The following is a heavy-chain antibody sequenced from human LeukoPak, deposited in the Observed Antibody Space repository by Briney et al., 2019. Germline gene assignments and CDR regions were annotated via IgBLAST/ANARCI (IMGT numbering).Heavy chain of an antibody. CDR3: ARDYYDSSGPFNWFDP. CDR1: GGSISSYY. Sequence: SETLSLTCTVSGGSISSYYWSWIRQPPGKGLEWIGYIYYSGSTNYNPSLKSRVTISVDTSKNQFSLKLSSATAADTAVYYCARDYYDSSGPFNWFDPWGQGTLVTVSS. V-gene: IGHV4-59*01. CDR2: IYYSGST. D-gene: IGHD3-22*01. J-gene: IGHJ5*02.